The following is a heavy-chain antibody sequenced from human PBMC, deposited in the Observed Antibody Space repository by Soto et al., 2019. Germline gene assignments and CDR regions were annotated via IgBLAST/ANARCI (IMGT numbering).Heavy chain of an antibody. V-gene: IGHV1-18*01. J-gene: IGHJ3*02. CDR2: ISAYNGNT. CDR1: GYTFTSYG. D-gene: IGHD3-22*01. CDR3: ARDPLTYYYDSSGYRGTFDI. Sequence: QVQLVQSGAEVKKPGASVKVSCKASGYTFTSYGISWVRQAPGQGLEWMRWISAYNGNTNYAQKLQGRVTMTTDTSTSTAYMELRSLRSDDTAVYYCARDPLTYYYDSSGYRGTFDIWGQGTMVTVSS.